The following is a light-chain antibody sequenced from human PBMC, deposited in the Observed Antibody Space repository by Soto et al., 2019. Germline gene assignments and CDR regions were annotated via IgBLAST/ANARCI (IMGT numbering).Light chain of an antibody. CDR2: GAS. CDR3: QQYNNWPPKIT. CDR1: QSVTSNY. Sequence: TMALSPLERDPPSCKARQSVTSNYLAWYQQKPGQAPRLLVYGASSRATGIPDRFSGSGSGADFTLTISSLQSEDFAVYYCQQYNNWPPKITFGQGTRLEIK. V-gene: IGKV3D-15*01. J-gene: IGKJ5*01.